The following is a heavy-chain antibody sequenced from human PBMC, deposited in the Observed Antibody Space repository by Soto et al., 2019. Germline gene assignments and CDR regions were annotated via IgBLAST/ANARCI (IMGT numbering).Heavy chain of an antibody. J-gene: IGHJ5*02. D-gene: IGHD3-22*01. CDR2: INAGNGNT. CDR1: GYTFTSYA. CDR3: ASPYDSSGFYWFDP. Sequence: QVQLVQSGAEVKKPGASVKVSCKASGYTFTSYAMHWVRQAPGQRLEWMGWINAGNGNTKYSQKFHGRVTITRDTSASTAYMELSSLRSEDTAVYYCASPYDSSGFYWFDPWGQGTLVTVSS. V-gene: IGHV1-3*01.